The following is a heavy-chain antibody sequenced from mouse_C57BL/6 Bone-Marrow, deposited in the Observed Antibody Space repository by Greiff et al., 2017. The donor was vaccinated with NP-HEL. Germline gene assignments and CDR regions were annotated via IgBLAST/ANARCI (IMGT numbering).Heavy chain of an antibody. V-gene: IGHV12-3*01. CDR3: AGDYDGYWYFDV. J-gene: IGHJ1*03. CDR1: GFPITSGYY. CDR2: ITHSGET. Sequence: ESGPGLVKPSQSLFFTCSITGFPITSGYYWILIRQSPGKPLEWMGYITHSGETFYNPSLQSPISITRETSKNQFFLQLNSVTTEDTAMYYCAGDYDGYWYFDVWGTGTTVTVSS. D-gene: IGHD2-3*01.